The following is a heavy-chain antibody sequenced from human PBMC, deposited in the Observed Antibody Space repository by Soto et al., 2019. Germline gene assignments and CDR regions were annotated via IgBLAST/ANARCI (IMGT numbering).Heavy chain of an antibody. D-gene: IGHD1-1*01. J-gene: IGHJ6*02. CDR1: GFTFDTYG. CDR2: ISYEGSNT. V-gene: IGHV3-30-3*01. CDR3: ARVTPGNNLYYFSGLDL. Sequence: QVHLVESGGGVVQPGKSLRLSCVASGFTFDTYGIQWVRQAPGKGLQWVALISYEGSNTYYADSVRGRFTISRDNSKNALYLQMNTLRPEDTGVYYCARVTPGNNLYYFSGLDLWGQGTSVTVSS.